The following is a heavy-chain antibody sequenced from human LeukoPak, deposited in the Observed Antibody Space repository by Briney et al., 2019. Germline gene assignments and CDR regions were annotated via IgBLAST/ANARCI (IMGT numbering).Heavy chain of an antibody. J-gene: IGHJ4*02. V-gene: IGHV3-7*01. Sequence: GGSLRLSCGASGISFGSYWMSWVRQAPGKGLEWVANIKGDGSEKFYQDSVKGRFTTSRDNAQNTLFLQMNSLRAEDTAVYYCARDRADDGFDYWGKGTLVTVSS. CDR1: GISFGSYW. CDR3: ARDRADDGFDY. D-gene: IGHD4-17*01. CDR2: IKGDGSEK.